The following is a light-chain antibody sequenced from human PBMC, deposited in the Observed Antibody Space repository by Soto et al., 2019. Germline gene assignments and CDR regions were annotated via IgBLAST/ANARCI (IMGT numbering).Light chain of an antibody. CDR1: SSDVGGYKY. CDR2: AVS. Sequence: QSALTQPPSASGSPGQSVTISCTGTSSDVGGYKYVSWYQQYPGKAPKLMIYAVSKRPSGVPDRFSGSKSGNTASLTVSGLQAEDEADYYCAAWDDSLNGPVFGGGTKLTVL. J-gene: IGLJ2*01. CDR3: AAWDDSLNGPV. V-gene: IGLV2-8*01.